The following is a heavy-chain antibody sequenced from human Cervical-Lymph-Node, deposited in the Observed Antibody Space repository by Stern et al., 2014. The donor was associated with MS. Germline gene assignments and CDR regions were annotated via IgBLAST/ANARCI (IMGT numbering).Heavy chain of an antibody. CDR1: GFTFSSFG. Sequence: VQLLESGGGVVQPGRSLRLSCAASGFTFSSFGMHWVRQVPGKGLEWVAIIAYGGIYECYADSGKGQFTISRDKSKNSMDLQMTSLRADDAALYYCAKNRGDNYADDAFDIWGQGTMVAVSP. J-gene: IGHJ3*02. CDR3: AKNRGDNYADDAFDI. D-gene: IGHD5-18*01. CDR2: IAYGGIYE. V-gene: IGHV3-30*18.